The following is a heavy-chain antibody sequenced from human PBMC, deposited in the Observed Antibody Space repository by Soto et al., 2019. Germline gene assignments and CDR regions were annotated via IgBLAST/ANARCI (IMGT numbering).Heavy chain of an antibody. Sequence: QVQLVQSGAEVKKPGASVKVSCKASGYTFTSYGISWVRQAPGQGLEWMGWISAYKGNTNYAQKLQGRVTMTXXTXTXXAYMELRSLRSDDTAVYYCAITMVRGEDPYWYFDLWGRGTLVTVSS. J-gene: IGHJ2*01. D-gene: IGHD3-10*01. CDR2: ISAYKGNT. CDR3: AITMVRGEDPYWYFDL. CDR1: GYTFTSYG. V-gene: IGHV1-18*01.